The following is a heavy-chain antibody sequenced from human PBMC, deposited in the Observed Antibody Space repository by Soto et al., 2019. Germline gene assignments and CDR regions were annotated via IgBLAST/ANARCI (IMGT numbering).Heavy chain of an antibody. CDR2: FDPEDGET. Sequence: ASVKVSCKVSGYTLTELSMHWVRQAPGKGLEWMGGFDPEDGETIYAQKFQGRVTMTEDTSTDTAYMGLSSLRSEDTAVYYCATDRVCSSTSCYNYFDFWGQGTLVTVSS. D-gene: IGHD2-2*02. CDR3: ATDRVCSSTSCYNYFDF. CDR1: GYTLTELS. J-gene: IGHJ4*02. V-gene: IGHV1-24*01.